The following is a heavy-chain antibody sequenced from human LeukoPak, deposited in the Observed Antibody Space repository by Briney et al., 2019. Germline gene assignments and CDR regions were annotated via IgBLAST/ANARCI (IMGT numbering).Heavy chain of an antibody. V-gene: IGHV3-74*01. Sequence: SGGSLRLSCAASGFTFSSYWMHWVRQAPGKGLVWVSRINSDGSSTSYADSVKGRFTISRDNAKNTLYLQMNSLRAEDTAVYYCASGTYGDYFDYWGQGTLVTVSS. CDR1: GFTFSSYW. CDR2: INSDGSST. CDR3: ASGTYGDYFDY. J-gene: IGHJ4*02. D-gene: IGHD4-17*01.